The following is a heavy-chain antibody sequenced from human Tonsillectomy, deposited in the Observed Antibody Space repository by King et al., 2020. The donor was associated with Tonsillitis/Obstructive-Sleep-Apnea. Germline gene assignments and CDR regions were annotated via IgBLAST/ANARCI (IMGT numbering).Heavy chain of an antibody. CDR1: GFTFSSYA. V-gene: IGHV3-23*04. CDR3: AKDALETYYDFWSGSHRGAFDI. Sequence: VQLVESGGGLVQPGGSLRLSCAASGFTFSSYAMSWVRQAPGKGLEWVSAISGSGGSTYYADSVKGRFTISRDNSKNTLYLQMNSRRAEDTAVYYCAKDALETYYDFWSGSHRGAFDIWGQGTMVTVSS. J-gene: IGHJ3*02. CDR2: ISGSGGST. D-gene: IGHD3-3*01.